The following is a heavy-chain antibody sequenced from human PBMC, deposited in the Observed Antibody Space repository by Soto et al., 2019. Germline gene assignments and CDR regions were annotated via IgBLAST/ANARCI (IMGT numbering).Heavy chain of an antibody. Sequence: GGSLRLSCAASGFTFSSYSMNWVRQAPGKGLEWVSSISSSSSYIYYADSVKGRFTISRDNAKNSLYLQMYSLRAEDTAVYYCARDQSSGAPYWGQGTLVTVSS. J-gene: IGHJ4*02. CDR1: GFTFSSYS. D-gene: IGHD7-27*01. CDR3: ARDQSSGAPY. V-gene: IGHV3-21*01. CDR2: ISSSSSYI.